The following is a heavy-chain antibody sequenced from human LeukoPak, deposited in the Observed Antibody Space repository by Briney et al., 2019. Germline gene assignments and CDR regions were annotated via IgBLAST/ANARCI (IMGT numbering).Heavy chain of an antibody. CDR1: GGSISSGGYS. CDR2: IYYSGST. J-gene: IGHJ3*02. CDR3: ARSTSSSWYRIYAFDI. V-gene: IGHV4-30-2*03. D-gene: IGHD6-13*01. Sequence: SETLSLTCAVSGGSISSGGYSWSWIRQPPGKGLEWIGSIYYSGSTYYNPSLKSRVTISVDTSKNQFSLKLSSVTAADTAVYYCARSTSSSWYRIYAFDIWGQGTMVTVSS.